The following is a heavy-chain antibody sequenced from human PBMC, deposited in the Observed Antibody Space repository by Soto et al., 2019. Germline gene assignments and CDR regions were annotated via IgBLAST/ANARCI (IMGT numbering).Heavy chain of an antibody. J-gene: IGHJ1*01. D-gene: IGHD2-8*02. CDR1: GGSISSSSYY. V-gene: IGHV4-61*05. CDR3: ARHRSTESHTVEYFQH. Sequence: SETLSLTCAVSGGSISSSSYYWGWIRQPPRKGLEWIGYIYYSGSTNYNPSLKSRVTISVDTSKNQFSLKLSSVTAADTAVYYCARHRSTESHTVEYFQHWGQGTLVTVSS. CDR2: IYYSGST.